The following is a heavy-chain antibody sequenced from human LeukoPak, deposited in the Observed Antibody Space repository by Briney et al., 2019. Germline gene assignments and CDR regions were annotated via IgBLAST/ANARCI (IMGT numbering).Heavy chain of an antibody. V-gene: IGHV3-30*03. CDR1: GFTFSTYG. Sequence: GRSLRLSCAASGFTFSTYGMHWVRQAPGKGLEWVAVISHDGSNKYYADSVKGRFTISRDNSKNTLYLQMNSLRTEDTAVYYCAREGPAPYWGQGTLVTVSS. D-gene: IGHD6-25*01. J-gene: IGHJ4*02. CDR2: ISHDGSNK. CDR3: AREGPAPY.